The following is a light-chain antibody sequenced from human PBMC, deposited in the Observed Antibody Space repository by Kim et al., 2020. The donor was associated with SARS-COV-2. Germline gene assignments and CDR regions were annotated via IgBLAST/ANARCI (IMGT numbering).Light chain of an antibody. V-gene: IGKV3-11*01. CDR3: QQRSNWPRT. Sequence: EIVLTQSPATLSLSPGARATLSCRASQTVARFLAWYQQRPGQAPRLLIYDAASRASGVPARFSGSGSGTNFTLSINSLEPEDFALYYCQQRSNWPRTFGQGTNWRS. CDR2: DAA. J-gene: IGKJ2*01. CDR1: QTVARF.